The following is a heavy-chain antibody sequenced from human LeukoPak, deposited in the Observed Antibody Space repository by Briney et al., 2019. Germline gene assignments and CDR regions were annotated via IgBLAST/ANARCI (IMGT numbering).Heavy chain of an antibody. CDR2: ISYDGSNK. CDR1: GFTFSSYG. V-gene: IGHV3-30*03. Sequence: PGGSLRLSCAASGFTFSSYGMHWVRQAPGKGLEWVAVISYDGSNKYYADSVKGRFTISRDNSKNTLYLQMNSLRAEDTAVYYCARDHGSPGFDYWGQGTLVTVS. CDR3: ARDHGSPGFDY. D-gene: IGHD1-26*01. J-gene: IGHJ4*02.